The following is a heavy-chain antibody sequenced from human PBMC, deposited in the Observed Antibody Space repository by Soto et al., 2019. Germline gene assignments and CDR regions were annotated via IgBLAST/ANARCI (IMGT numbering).Heavy chain of an antibody. D-gene: IGHD3-22*01. Sequence: QVQLVESGGGLVKPGGSLRLSCAASGFTFSDYYMSWIRQAPGKGLAWVSYISSSGSTIYYADSVKGRFTISRDNAKNSLYLQMNSLRAEDTAVYYCARLDGNDYDSSGYYYYYYGMDVWGQGTTVTVSS. CDR3: ARLDGNDYDSSGYYYYYYGMDV. V-gene: IGHV3-11*01. CDR2: ISSSGSTI. CDR1: GFTFSDYY. J-gene: IGHJ6*02.